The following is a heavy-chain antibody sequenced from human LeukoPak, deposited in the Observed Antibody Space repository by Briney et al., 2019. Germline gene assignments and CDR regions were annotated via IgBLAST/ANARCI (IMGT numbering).Heavy chain of an antibody. D-gene: IGHD5-18*01. CDR2: IYSGGIT. J-gene: IGHJ4*02. V-gene: IGHV3-66*02. CDR1: GFTVRNNY. CDR3: ASVYSFEGYFDY. Sequence: PGGSLRLSCAASGFTVRNNYMSWVRQAPGKGLEWVSVIYSGGITYYADSVKGRFTISRDNSKNTLYLQMNSLRAEDTAVYYCASVYSFEGYFDYWGQGTLVTVSS.